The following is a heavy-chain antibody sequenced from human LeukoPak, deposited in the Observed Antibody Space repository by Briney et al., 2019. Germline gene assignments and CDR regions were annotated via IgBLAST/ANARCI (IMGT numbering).Heavy chain of an antibody. J-gene: IGHJ6*03. CDR2: IYHSGST. Sequence: PSETLSLTCTVSGYSLSSVYYWGWIRQPPGKGLEWIGSIYHSGSTYYNPSLKSRVTISVDTSKNQFSLKLSSVTAADTAVYYCARDPGGDKYYYYYYMDVWGKGTTVTVSS. V-gene: IGHV4-38-2*02. CDR1: GYSLSSVYY. D-gene: IGHD2-21*02. CDR3: ARDPGGDKYYYYYYMDV.